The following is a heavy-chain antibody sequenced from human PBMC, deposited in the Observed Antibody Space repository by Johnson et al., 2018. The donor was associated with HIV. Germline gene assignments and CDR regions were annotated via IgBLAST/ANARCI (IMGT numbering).Heavy chain of an antibody. CDR2: INSDGSST. J-gene: IGHJ3*02. CDR3: ARDESGYDEGFDALDI. CDR1: GFTFRTYW. Sequence: VQLVESGGGLVQSGGSLRLSCAASGFTFRTYWMHWVRQAPGKGLVWVSRINSDGSSTYYADSVKGRFTISRDKSKNTLYLQMNSLRAEDTAVYYCARDESGYDEGFDALDIWGQGTMVTVSS. D-gene: IGHD5-12*01. V-gene: IGHV3-74*01.